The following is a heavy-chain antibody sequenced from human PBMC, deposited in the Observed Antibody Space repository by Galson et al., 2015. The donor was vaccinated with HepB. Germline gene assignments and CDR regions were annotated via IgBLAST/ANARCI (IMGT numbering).Heavy chain of an antibody. J-gene: IGHJ4*02. V-gene: IGHV4-59*01. CDR1: GGSISSYY. D-gene: IGHD3-9*01. CDR2: IYYSGST. CDR3: ARVIRYYDILTGYYRKIFDY. Sequence: ETLSLTCTVSGGSISSYYWSWIRQPPGKRLEWIGYIYYSGSTNYNPSLKSRVTISVDTSKNQFSLKLSSVTAADTAVYYCARVIRYYDILTGYYRKIFDYWGQGTLVTVSS.